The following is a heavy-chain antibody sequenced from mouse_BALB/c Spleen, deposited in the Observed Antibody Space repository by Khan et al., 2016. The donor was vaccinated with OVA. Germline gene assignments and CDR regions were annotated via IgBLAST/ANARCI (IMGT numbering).Heavy chain of an antibody. CDR2: ILPRSGST. Sequence: QVQLQQSGAELMKPGASVKISCKASGYTFSTYWIEWVKQRPGHGLEWIGEILPRSGSTNYNENFKGKATFTADTSSNTASMQLSSLTSEDSAFYYCASTARAYYYAMDYWGQGTSVTVSS. CDR1: GYTFSTYW. CDR3: ASTARAYYYAMDY. V-gene: IGHV1-9*01. D-gene: IGHD3-1*01. J-gene: IGHJ4*01.